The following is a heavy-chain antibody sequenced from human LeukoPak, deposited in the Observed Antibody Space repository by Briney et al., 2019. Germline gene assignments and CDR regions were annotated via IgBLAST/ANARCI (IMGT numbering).Heavy chain of an antibody. CDR2: IKQDGSEK. J-gene: IGHJ4*02. Sequence: PGGSLRLSCAASGFTFSSYWMSWVRQAPGKGLEWVANIKQDGSEKYYVDSVKGRFTISRDNSKNTLYLQMNSLRAEDTAVYYCARTPHYYDSSGYYLVYWGQGTLVTVSS. CDR1: GFTFSSYW. CDR3: ARTPHYYDSSGYYLVY. D-gene: IGHD3-22*01. V-gene: IGHV3-7*03.